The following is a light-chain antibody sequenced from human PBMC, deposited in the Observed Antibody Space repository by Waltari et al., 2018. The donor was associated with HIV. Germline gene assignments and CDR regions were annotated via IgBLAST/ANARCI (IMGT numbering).Light chain of an antibody. J-gene: IGLJ1*01. CDR2: EVS. CDR3: CSYTGTTACDV. Sequence: QSALTQPASVSGSPGQSVTISCTGTSSDIVGYTSVSWYQQHPGKAPKLIISEVSNRPSGVSDRFSGSKSGNTASLTISGLQAEDEADYYCCSYTGTTACDVFGTGTRVAVL. CDR1: SSDIVGYTS. V-gene: IGLV2-14*01.